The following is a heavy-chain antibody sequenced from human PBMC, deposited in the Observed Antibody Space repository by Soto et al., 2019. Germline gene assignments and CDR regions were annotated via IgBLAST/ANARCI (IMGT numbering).Heavy chain of an antibody. J-gene: IGHJ6*02. V-gene: IGHV4-59*01. CDR3: ASGGALRYFDWLSSTYGMDV. CDR1: GGSLSSYY. CDR2: IYYSGST. Sequence: SETLSLTCTVSGGSLSSYYWSWIRQPPGKGLEWIGYIYYSGSTNYNPSLKSRVTISVDTSKNQFSLKLSSVTAADTAVYYCASGGALRYFDWLSSTYGMDVWGQGTTVTVSS. D-gene: IGHD3-9*01.